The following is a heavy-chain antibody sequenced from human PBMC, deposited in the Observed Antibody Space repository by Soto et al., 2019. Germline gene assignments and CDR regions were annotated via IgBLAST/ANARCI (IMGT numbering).Heavy chain of an antibody. CDR3: VRSSSPGPYYYYAMDV. CDR2: INPSDGST. Sequence: ASVKVSCKASGYTFTSYYIHWVRQAPGQGLEWMGIINPSDGSTTYAQKFQGRLTMTRDTSTSTVYMELSSLRSADTAVFYCVRSSSPGPYYYYAMDVWGQGTTVTVSS. J-gene: IGHJ6*02. V-gene: IGHV1-46*01. D-gene: IGHD6-13*01. CDR1: GYTFTSYY.